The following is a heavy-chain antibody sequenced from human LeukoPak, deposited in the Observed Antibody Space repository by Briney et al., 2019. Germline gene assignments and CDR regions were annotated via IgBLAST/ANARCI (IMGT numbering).Heavy chain of an antibody. CDR2: IYYSGST. Sequence: PSETLSLTCAVYGGSFSGYYWSWIRQHAGKGLEWIGYIYYSGSTYYNPSLKSRVTISVDTSKNQFSLKLSSVTAADTAVYYCARQHLETDAFDIWGQGTMVTVSS. V-gene: IGHV4-59*06. CDR1: GGSFSGYY. D-gene: IGHD1-1*01. J-gene: IGHJ3*02. CDR3: ARQHLETDAFDI.